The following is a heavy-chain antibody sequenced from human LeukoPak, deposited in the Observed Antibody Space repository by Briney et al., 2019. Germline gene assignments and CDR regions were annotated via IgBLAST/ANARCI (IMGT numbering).Heavy chain of an antibody. CDR1: GGTFSSYA. V-gene: IGHV1-2*02. CDR3: ARSGRSTSSGYLHANWFDP. J-gene: IGHJ5*02. Sequence: EASVKVSCKASGGTFSSYAISWVRQAPGQGLEWMGWINPNSGGTNYAQKFQGRVTMTRDTSISTAYMELSRLRSDDTAVYYCARSGRSTSSGYLHANWFDPWGQGTLVTVSS. CDR2: INPNSGGT. D-gene: IGHD3-22*01.